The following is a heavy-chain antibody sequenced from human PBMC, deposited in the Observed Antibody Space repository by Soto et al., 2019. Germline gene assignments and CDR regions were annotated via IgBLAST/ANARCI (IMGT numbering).Heavy chain of an antibody. V-gene: IGHV1-18*01. CDR1: GYSFPDYG. J-gene: IGHJ5*01. Sequence: QVQLVQSGGEVKKPGASVKVSCEASGYSFPDYGITWVRRAPGQGLEWMGWISVYNGYTKYAQNFQGRLTMTTDTSTNTAYRELRSLRSDDTAVYYCARGDADYEGSWFDSWGQGTLVTVSS. CDR2: ISVYNGYT. CDR3: ARGDADYEGSWFDS. D-gene: IGHD4-17*01.